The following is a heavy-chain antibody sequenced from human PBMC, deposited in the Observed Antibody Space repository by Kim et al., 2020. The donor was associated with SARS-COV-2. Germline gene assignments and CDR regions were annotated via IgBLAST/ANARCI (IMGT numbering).Heavy chain of an antibody. CDR1: GFTVSSNY. D-gene: IGHD1-26*01. V-gene: IGHV3-53*01. CDR2: IYSGGST. Sequence: GGSLRLSCAASGFTVSSNYMSWVRQAPGKGLEWVSVIYSGGSTYYADSVKGRFTISRDNSKNTLYLQMNSLRAEDTAVYYCARSPTSNSGSYFLAFDIWGQGTMVTVSS. J-gene: IGHJ3*02. CDR3: ARSPTSNSGSYFLAFDI.